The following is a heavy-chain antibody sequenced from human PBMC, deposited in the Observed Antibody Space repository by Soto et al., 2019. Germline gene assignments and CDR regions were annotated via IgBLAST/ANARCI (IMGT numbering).Heavy chain of an antibody. CDR3: AKPWGYCSGGSCHYPFDY. D-gene: IGHD2-15*01. Sequence: GGSLRLSCAASGFTFSSYAMSWVRQAPGKGLEWVSAISGSGGSTYYADSVKGRFTISRDNSKNTLYLQMNSLRAEDTAVYYCAKPWGYCSGGSCHYPFDYWGQGTLVTVSS. CDR2: ISGSGGST. V-gene: IGHV3-23*01. J-gene: IGHJ4*02. CDR1: GFTFSSYA.